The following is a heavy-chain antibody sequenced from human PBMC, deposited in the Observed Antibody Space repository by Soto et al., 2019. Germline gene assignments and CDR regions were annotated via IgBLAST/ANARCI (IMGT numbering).Heavy chain of an antibody. V-gene: IGHV4-34*01. CDR3: GILDMITFGGVIGPNDAFDS. Sequence: PEETLSLTCAVYGGSFSGYYWAWIRQPPGKALEWIGHTYHNGNPYHNPSLKSRVTISVETSRSQFSLRLSSVTAADTAVYYCGILDMITFGGVIGPNDAFDSWGQGKMVTVSS. D-gene: IGHD3-16*02. CDR2: TYHNGNP. CDR1: GGSFSGYY. J-gene: IGHJ3*02.